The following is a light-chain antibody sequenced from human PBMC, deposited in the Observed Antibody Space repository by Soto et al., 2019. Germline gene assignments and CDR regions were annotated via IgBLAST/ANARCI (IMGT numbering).Light chain of an antibody. CDR2: DVS. V-gene: IGLV2-11*01. CDR3: CSYTSSGTNCV. CDR1: SSDVGGYNY. Sequence: QSALTQPRSVSGSPGQSVTISCTGTSSDVGGYNYVSWYQQHPGKAPKLMIYDVSKRPSGVPDRFSGSKSGNTASLTISGLQAEDEADYYCCSYTSSGTNCVFGTGTKVTVL. J-gene: IGLJ1*01.